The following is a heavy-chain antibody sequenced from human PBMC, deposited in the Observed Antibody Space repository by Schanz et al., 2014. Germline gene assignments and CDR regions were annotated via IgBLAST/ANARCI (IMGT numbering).Heavy chain of an antibody. Sequence: QVQLVESGGGLVKPGGSLRLSCAASGFTFSDYYMSWIRQAPGKGLEWVSYVSRSTPDIYYADSVKGRFTMSRDNAKNSVFLQMNSLRAEDTAVYYCARKMKLGVYGGKGHDSLDIWGQGTMVTVSS. CDR3: ARKMKLGVYGGKGHDSLDI. CDR2: VSRSTPDI. J-gene: IGHJ3*02. CDR1: GFTFSDYY. D-gene: IGHD4-17*01. V-gene: IGHV3-11*06.